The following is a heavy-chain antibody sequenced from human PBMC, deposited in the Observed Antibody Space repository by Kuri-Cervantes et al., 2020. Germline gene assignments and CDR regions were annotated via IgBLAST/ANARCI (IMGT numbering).Heavy chain of an antibody. J-gene: IGHJ6*02. CDR1: GGTFSSYT. V-gene: IGHV1-69*04. Sequence: SVKVSCKASGGTFSSYTISWVRQAPGQGLEWMGRIIPILGIANYAQKFQGRVTITADKSTSTAYMELRSLGSDDTAVYYCARDLTTWAAEPPLYYYGMDVWGQGTMVTVSS. CDR2: IIPILGIA. CDR3: ARDLTTWAAEPPLYYYGMDV. D-gene: IGHD6-13*01.